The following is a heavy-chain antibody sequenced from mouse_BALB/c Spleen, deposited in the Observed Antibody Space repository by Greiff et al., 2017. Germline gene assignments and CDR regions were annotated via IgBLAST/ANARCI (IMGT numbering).Heavy chain of an antibody. V-gene: IGHV2-9*02. Sequence: QVQLKESGPGLVAPSQSLSITCTVSGFSLTSYGVHWVRQPPGKGLEWLGVIWAGGSTNYNSALMYRLSISKDNSKSQVFLKMNSLQTDDTAMYYCARTGTDAMDYWGQGTSVTVSS. CDR1: GFSLTSYG. D-gene: IGHD4-1*01. CDR3: ARTGTDAMDY. J-gene: IGHJ4*01. CDR2: IWAGGST.